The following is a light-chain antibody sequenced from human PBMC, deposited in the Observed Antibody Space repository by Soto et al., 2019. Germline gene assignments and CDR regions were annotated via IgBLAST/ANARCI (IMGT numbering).Light chain of an antibody. V-gene: IGKV3-20*01. CDR2: GAS. CDR3: QQYGSSALT. Sequence: EIVLTQSPGTLSLSPGERATLSCRASQSVSSSYLAWYQQKPGQAPRLLIYGASSRATGIPDRFSGSGSGTEFTLNISRLEPEDFAVYYFQQYGSSALTFGGGTKGEIK. CDR1: QSVSSSY. J-gene: IGKJ4*01.